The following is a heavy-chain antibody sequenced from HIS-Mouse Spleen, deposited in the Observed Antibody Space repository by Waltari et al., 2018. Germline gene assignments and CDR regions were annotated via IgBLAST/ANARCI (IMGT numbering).Heavy chain of an antibody. CDR1: GGSISSSRYY. D-gene: IGHD6-13*01. V-gene: IGHV4-39*07. J-gene: IGHJ2*01. Sequence: QLQLQESGPGLVKPSETLSLTCTVSGGSISSSRYYWGWIRQPPGKGLEWIWCMYYSGSTYYNPSLKSRVTISVDTSKNQFSLKLSSVTAADTAVYYCAREIPYSSSWYDWYFDLWGRGTLVTVSS. CDR2: MYYSGST. CDR3: AREIPYSSSWYDWYFDL.